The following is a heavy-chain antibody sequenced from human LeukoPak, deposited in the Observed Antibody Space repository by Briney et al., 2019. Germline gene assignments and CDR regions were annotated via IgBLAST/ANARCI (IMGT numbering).Heavy chain of an antibody. J-gene: IGHJ6*03. CDR3: AKDGAVTPTIYYYYYYMDV. CDR2: IRYDGSNK. Sequence: GSLRPSCAASGFTFSSYGMHWVRQAPGKGLEWVAFIRYDGSNKYYADSVKGRFTISRDNSKNTLYLQMNSLRAEDTAVYYCAKDGAVTPTIYYYYYYMDVWGKGTTVTVSS. CDR1: GFTFSSYG. D-gene: IGHD3-10*01. V-gene: IGHV3-30*02.